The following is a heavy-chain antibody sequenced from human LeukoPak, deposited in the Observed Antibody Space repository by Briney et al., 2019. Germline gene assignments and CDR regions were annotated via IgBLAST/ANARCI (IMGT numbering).Heavy chain of an antibody. CDR2: IIPIFGTA. CDR3: ARAIPYWNSYYYYYMDV. CDR1: GGTFSSYA. D-gene: IGHD1-7*01. V-gene: IGHV1-69*06. J-gene: IGHJ6*03. Sequence: GVSVKVSCKASGGTFSSYAISWVRQAPGQGLEWMGGIIPIFGTANYAQKFQGRVTITADKSTSTAYMELSSLRSEDTAVYYCARAIPYWNSYYYYYMDVWGKGTTVTVSS.